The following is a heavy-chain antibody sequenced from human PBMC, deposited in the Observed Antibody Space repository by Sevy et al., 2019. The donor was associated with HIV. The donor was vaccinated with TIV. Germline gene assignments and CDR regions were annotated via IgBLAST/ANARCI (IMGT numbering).Heavy chain of an antibody. Sequence: SETLSLTCAVSGGSISSSNWWSWVRQPPGKGLEWIGEIYRSGSTNYNPSLKSRVTISVDKSKNQISLKLSSVTAADTAQYYRARGTGYRRVWAMDVWGKGTTVTVSS. J-gene: IGHJ6*03. V-gene: IGHV4-4*02. CDR1: GGSISSSNW. CDR3: ARGTGYRRVWAMDV. D-gene: IGHD3-16*02. CDR2: IYRSGST.